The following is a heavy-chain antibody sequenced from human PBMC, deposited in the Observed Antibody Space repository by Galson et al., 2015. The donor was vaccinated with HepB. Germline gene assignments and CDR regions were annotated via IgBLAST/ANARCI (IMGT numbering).Heavy chain of an antibody. J-gene: IGHJ4*02. Sequence: SVKVSCKASGGTFSSYAISWVRQAPGQGLEWMGGIIPIFGTANYAQKFQGRVTITADESTSTAYMELSSLRSEDTAVYYCARGHSSGWYPFDYWGQGTLVTVSS. CDR3: ARGHSSGWYPFDY. D-gene: IGHD6-19*01. CDR2: IIPIFGTA. V-gene: IGHV1-69*13. CDR1: GGTFSSYA.